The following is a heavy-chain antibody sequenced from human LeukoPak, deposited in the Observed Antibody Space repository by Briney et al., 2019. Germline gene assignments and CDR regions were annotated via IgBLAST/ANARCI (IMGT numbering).Heavy chain of an antibody. J-gene: IGHJ3*02. CDR3: ASFSRGKLVSVVIWAFDI. Sequence: ASVKVSCKASGYTFTGNHMHWVRQAPGQGLEWMGWINPNSGGTNYAQKFQGRVIMTRDTSISTAYMELSRLRSDDTAVYYCASFSRGKLVSVVIWAFDIWGQGTMVTVSS. CDR2: INPNSGGT. V-gene: IGHV1-2*02. D-gene: IGHD4-23*01. CDR1: GYTFTGNH.